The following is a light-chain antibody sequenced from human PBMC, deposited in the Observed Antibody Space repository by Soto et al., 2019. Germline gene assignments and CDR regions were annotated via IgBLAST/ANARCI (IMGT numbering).Light chain of an antibody. Sequence: DIQMTQSPSSMSASVGDRVTITCQASQDISNFLNWYQQKAGKAPKLLIYDASNLETGVPSRFRGSGSGTDFTLTISRLQPEDIATYYCQQYDTLRTFGQGTKLEIK. CDR2: DAS. CDR3: QQYDTLRT. V-gene: IGKV1-33*01. J-gene: IGKJ2*01. CDR1: QDISNF.